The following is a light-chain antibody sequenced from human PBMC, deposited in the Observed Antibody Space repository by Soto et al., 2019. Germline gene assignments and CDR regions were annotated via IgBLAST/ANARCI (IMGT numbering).Light chain of an antibody. CDR2: GNS. J-gene: IGLJ1*01. Sequence: QSVLTQPPSVSGAPGQRVTISCTGNSSKIGAAYYVHWYQQLPGTAPKLLIFGNSNRPSGVPDRFSGSKSGTSASLAITGLQAEDEADYFCQSYDSSLSGSVFGPGTKLTV. V-gene: IGLV1-40*01. CDR3: QSYDSSLSGSV. CDR1: SSKIGAAYY.